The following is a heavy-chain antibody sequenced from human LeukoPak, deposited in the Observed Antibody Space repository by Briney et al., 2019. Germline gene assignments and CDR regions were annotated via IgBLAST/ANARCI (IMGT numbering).Heavy chain of an antibody. J-gene: IGHJ4*02. CDR3: ASRSDY. V-gene: IGHV3-21*01. CDR2: ISSGGTFI. Sequence: GGSLRLSCVASGSSVSAYTLNWVRQPPGKGLEWVASISSGGTFIYYADSVKGRFTISRDDSKNSLFLQMNSLRGEDTAVYYCASRSDYWGQGTLVTVSS. CDR1: GSSVSAYT.